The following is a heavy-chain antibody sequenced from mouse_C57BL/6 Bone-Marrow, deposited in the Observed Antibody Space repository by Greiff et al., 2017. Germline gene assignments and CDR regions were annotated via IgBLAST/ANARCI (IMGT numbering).Heavy chain of an antibody. Sequence: EVKLLESEGGLVQPGSSMKLSCTASGFTFSDYYMAWVRQVPEKGLEWVANINYDGSSTYYLDSLKSRFIISRDNAKNILYLQMSSLKSEDTATYYCARGGYYYYSWFAYWGQGTLVTVSA. CDR2: INYDGSST. CDR1: GFTFSDYY. V-gene: IGHV5-16*01. CDR3: ARGGYYYYSWFAY. D-gene: IGHD2-4*01. J-gene: IGHJ3*01.